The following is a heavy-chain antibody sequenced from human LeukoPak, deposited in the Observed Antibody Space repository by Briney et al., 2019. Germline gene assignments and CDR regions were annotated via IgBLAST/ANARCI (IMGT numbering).Heavy chain of an antibody. CDR3: ARAAAGCDY. CDR1: GFSVSAYW. V-gene: IGHV3-11*01. J-gene: IGHJ4*02. D-gene: IGHD6-13*01. CDR2: ISSSGSTI. Sequence: GGSLRLSCAASGFSVSAYWMSWIRQAPGKGLEWVSYISSSGSTIYYAESVKGRFTISRDNAKNSLYLQMNSLRAEDTAVYYCARAAAGCDYWGQGTLVTVSS.